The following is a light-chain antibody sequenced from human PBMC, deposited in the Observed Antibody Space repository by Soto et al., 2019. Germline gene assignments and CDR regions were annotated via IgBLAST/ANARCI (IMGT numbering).Light chain of an antibody. CDR1: QGVSSY. CDR3: QQRTNWPLT. Sequence: EIVLTQSPATLSLSPGERATLSCRASQGVSSYLAWYQQRPGQPPRLLIYDASNRATCIPARFSGSGSGSDFTLTISSLEPEDFAVYYCQQRTNWPLTFGGGTKVEIK. V-gene: IGKV3-11*01. J-gene: IGKJ4*01. CDR2: DAS.